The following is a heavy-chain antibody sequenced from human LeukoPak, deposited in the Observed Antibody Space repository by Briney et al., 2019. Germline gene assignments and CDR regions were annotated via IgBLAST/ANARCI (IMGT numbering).Heavy chain of an antibody. J-gene: IGHJ4*02. CDR3: AREKQWPDYYFDY. V-gene: IGHV3-30-3*01. Sequence: GGSLRLSCAASGFTLSSYAMHWVRQAPGKGLEWVAVISYDGSNKYYADSVKGRFTISRDNSKNTLYLQMNSLRAEDTAVYYCAREKQWPDYYFDYWGQGTLVTVSS. CDR1: GFTLSSYA. D-gene: IGHD6-19*01. CDR2: ISYDGSNK.